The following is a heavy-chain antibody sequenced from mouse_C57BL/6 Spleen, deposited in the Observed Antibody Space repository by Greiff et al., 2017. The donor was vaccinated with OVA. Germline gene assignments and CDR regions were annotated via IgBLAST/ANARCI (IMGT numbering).Heavy chain of an antibody. CDR2: IDSSDSET. CDR1: GYTFTSYW. V-gene: IGHV1-52*01. J-gene: IGHJ4*01. CDR3: ARSRPRNYYAMYY. Sequence: QVQLQQPGAELVRPGSSVKLSCKASGYTFTSYWMHWVKQRPIKGLEWIGNIDSSDSETYYNQKFKDKATLTVDKSASTAYMQLSSLTSEYSAVSYCARSRPRNYYAMYYGGQGTSVTVSS.